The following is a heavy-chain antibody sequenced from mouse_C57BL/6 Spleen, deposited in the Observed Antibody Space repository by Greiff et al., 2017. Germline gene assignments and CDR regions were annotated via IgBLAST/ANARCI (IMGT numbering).Heavy chain of an antibody. CDR3: ARGGYGNYVDY. Sequence: QVHVKQPGAELVKPGASVKLSCKASGYTFTSYWMHWVKQRPGQGLEWIGMIHPNSGSTNYNEKFKSKATLTVDKSSSTAYMQLSSLTSEDSAVYYCARGGYGNYVDYWGQGTTLTVSS. J-gene: IGHJ2*01. V-gene: IGHV1-64*01. D-gene: IGHD2-1*01. CDR1: GYTFTSYW. CDR2: IHPNSGST.